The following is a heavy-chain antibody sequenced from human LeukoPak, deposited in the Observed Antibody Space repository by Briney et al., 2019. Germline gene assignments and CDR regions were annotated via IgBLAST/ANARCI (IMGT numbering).Heavy chain of an antibody. V-gene: IGHV3-23*01. CDR2: ISGSGGST. J-gene: IGHJ4*02. Sequence: GGSLRLSCAASGFTISSYAMSWVRQAPGKGLEWVSAISGSGGSTYYADSVKGRFPISRDNSKNTLYLQMNSLRAEDTGVYYCAKDGRDPGRYYFDYWGQGTLVTVSA. D-gene: IGHD3-10*01. CDR3: AKDGRDPGRYYFDY. CDR1: GFTISSYA.